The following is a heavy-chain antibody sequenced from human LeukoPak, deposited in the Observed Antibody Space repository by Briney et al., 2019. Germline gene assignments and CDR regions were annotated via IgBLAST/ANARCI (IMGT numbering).Heavy chain of an antibody. CDR3: ARHGWHAWYFDL. J-gene: IGHJ2*01. Sequence: SETLSLTCVVYGGSFSGYSWSWIRQPPGKGLEWIGEINQRRNTNYNPSLKSRVTISIDTSKNQFSLKLSSVAAADTTVYYCARHGWHAWYFDLWGRGTLVTVSS. D-gene: IGHD6-19*01. V-gene: IGHV4-34*01. CDR2: INQRRNT. CDR1: GGSFSGYS.